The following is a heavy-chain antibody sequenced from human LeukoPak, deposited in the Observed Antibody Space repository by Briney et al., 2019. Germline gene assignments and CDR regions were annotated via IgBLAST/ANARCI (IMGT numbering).Heavy chain of an antibody. V-gene: IGHV5-51*01. J-gene: IGHJ2*01. CDR2: IYSGDSDT. CDR1: GYSFTSYW. Sequence: GESLKISCKGSGYSFTSYWIGWVRQMPGEGLQWMRIIYSGDSDTRYSPSFQGQVTISADKSISTAYLQWSSLKASDTAMYYCAMLLGQWLVPNWYFDLWGRGTLVTVSS. CDR3: AMLLGQWLVPNWYFDL. D-gene: IGHD6-19*01.